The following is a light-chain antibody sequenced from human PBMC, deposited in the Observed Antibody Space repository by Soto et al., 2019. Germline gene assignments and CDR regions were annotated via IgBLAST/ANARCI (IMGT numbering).Light chain of an antibody. J-gene: IGKJ1*01. CDR3: QQYYKPPQT. Sequence: DIVMTQSPDSLAVSLGERATINCKSSQSILYSSNNKNYLAWYQQKPGQPPKLLIYWTSTRESGVPDRFSGSGSGTDFTLAISSLQAEDVAVYYFQQYYKPPQTFGHGPKVEIK. V-gene: IGKV4-1*01. CDR1: QSILYSSNNKNY. CDR2: WTS.